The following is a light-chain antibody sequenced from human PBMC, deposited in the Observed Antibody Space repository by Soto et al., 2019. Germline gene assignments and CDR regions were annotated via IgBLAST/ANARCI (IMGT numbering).Light chain of an antibody. CDR2: GAS. CDR3: LQYNNWPLWT. Sequence: EILMTQSPSTLSVSPGERATLSCRASQSISNSLAWYQQKRGQAPRLLIYGASTRATGIPARFSGSGSGTEFTLTISSLQSEDFAFYYCLQYNNWPLWTFGQGTKVESK. CDR1: QSISNS. V-gene: IGKV3-15*01. J-gene: IGKJ1*01.